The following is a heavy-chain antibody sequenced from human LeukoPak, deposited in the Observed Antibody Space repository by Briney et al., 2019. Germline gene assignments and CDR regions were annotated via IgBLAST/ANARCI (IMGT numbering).Heavy chain of an antibody. Sequence: ASVKVSYKVSGYTLTELSMHWVRQAPGKGLEWMGGFDPEDGETIYAQKFQGRVTMTEDTSTDTAYMELSSLRSEDTAVYYCATGRLTIFGVVIRLDYWGQGTLVTVSS. V-gene: IGHV1-24*01. J-gene: IGHJ4*02. D-gene: IGHD3-3*01. CDR1: GYTLTELS. CDR2: FDPEDGET. CDR3: ATGRLTIFGVVIRLDY.